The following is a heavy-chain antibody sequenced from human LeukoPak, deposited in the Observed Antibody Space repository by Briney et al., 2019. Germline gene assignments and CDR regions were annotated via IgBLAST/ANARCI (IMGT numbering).Heavy chain of an antibody. D-gene: IGHD2-8*02. J-gene: IGHJ6*02. CDR1: GFSLSGYW. Sequence: GGSLRLSCAASGFSLSGYWMHWVAQAPGKGLGWVPRIGPDGPGIPYADSVKGRFTISRDIAKNTVYLQMNSLRAEDAALYYCTRVQAGRSGLMDVWGRGTTVTVSS. CDR2: IGPDGPGI. V-gene: IGHV3-74*01. CDR3: TRVQAGRSGLMDV.